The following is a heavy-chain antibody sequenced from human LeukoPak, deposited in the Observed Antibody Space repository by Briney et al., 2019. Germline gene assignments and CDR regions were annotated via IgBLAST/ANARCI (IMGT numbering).Heavy chain of an antibody. J-gene: IGHJ6*02. Sequence: SETLSLTCTVSGDSISNSAYYWVWIRQPPGKGLEWIGTITNTGNTYSNPSLKSQVTISIDTSKTQISLKLTSVTAADTAVFYCARKTPGTSVDVWGQGTPVTVSS. V-gene: IGHV4-39*01. CDR3: ARKTPGTSVDV. D-gene: IGHD3-10*01. CDR1: GDSISNSAYY. CDR2: ITNTGNT.